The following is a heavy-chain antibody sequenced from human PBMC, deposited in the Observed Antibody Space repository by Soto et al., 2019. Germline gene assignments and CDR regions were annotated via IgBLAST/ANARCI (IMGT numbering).Heavy chain of an antibody. D-gene: IGHD7-27*01. CDR1: GDSVSSNSAA. J-gene: IGHJ6*02. CDR2: TYYRSKWYN. V-gene: IGHV6-1*01. CDR3: ARDVKHLSGDRDYYYGMDV. Sequence: SQTLSLTCAISGDSVSSNSAAWNWIRQSPSRGLEWLGRTYYRSKWYNDYAVSVKSRITINPDTSKNQFSLQLNSVTPEDTAVYYCARDVKHLSGDRDYYYGMDVWDQGTTVTVSS.